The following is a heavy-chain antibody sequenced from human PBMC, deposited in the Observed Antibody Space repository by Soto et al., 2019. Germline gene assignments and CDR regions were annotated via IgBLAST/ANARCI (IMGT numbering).Heavy chain of an antibody. D-gene: IGHD5-18*01. CDR1: GGTFSSYA. CDR3: ARGRSYGYRPGWDYYYYGMDV. Sequence: ASVKVSCKASGGTFSSYAISWVRQAPGQGLEWMGGIIPIFGTANYAQKFQGRVTITADESTSTAYMELTSLRSEDTAVYYCARGRSYGYRPGWDYYYYGMDVWGQGTTVTVSS. J-gene: IGHJ6*02. CDR2: IIPIFGTA. V-gene: IGHV1-69*13.